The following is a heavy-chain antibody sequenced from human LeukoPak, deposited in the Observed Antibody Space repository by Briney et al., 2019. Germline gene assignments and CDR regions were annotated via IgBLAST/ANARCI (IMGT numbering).Heavy chain of an antibody. V-gene: IGHV4-59*08. CDR3: ARRSPGSSWLSTYYFDY. J-gene: IGHJ4*02. CDR1: GGSISSYY. D-gene: IGHD3-9*01. CDR2: IYYSGST. Sequence: SETLSLTRTVSGGSISSYYWSWIRQPPGKGLEWIGYIYYSGSTNYNPSLKSRVTISVDTSKNQFSLKLSSVTAADTAVYYCARRSPGSSWLSTYYFDYWGQGTLVTVSS.